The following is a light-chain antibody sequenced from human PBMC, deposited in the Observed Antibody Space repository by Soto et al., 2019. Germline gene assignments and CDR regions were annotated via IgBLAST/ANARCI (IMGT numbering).Light chain of an antibody. CDR2: DAS. Sequence: DIQMTQSPSSVSASVGDRVTITCRASQDITYWLAWYQQTPGKVPKVLIYDASSLQGGVPSRFSGSGSGTDFTLTISSLQPEDSATYYCQQAHSFPLTFGGGTKV. V-gene: IGKV1D-12*01. CDR3: QQAHSFPLT. CDR1: QDITYW. J-gene: IGKJ4*01.